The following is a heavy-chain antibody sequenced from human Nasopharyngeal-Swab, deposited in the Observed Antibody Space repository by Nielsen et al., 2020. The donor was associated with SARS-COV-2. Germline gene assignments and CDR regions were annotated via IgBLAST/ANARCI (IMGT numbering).Heavy chain of an antibody. CDR3: ARYGNLLTTDYYYGMDV. D-gene: IGHD4-11*01. V-gene: IGHV4-61*02. Sequence: LRLSCTVSGGSISSGSYYWSWIRQPAGKGLEWIGRIYTSGSTNYNPSLKSRVTISVDTSKNQFSLKLSSVTAADTAVYYCARYGNLLTTDYYYGMDVWGQGTTVTVSS. CDR2: IYTSGST. J-gene: IGHJ6*02. CDR1: GGSISSGSYY.